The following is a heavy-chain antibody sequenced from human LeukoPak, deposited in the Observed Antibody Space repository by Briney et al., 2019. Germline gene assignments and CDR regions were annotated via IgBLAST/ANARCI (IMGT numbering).Heavy chain of an antibody. J-gene: IGHJ5*02. CDR2: IKQDGSEK. Sequence: GGSLRLSCAASGFTFSSYWMSWVRQAPGKGLEWVANIKQDGSEKYYVDSVKGRFTISRDNAKNSLYLQMNSLRAEDTAVYYCARGDRSGYYHTSGFDPWGQDPWSPSPQ. CDR3: ARGDRSGYYHTSGFDP. D-gene: IGHD3-22*01. CDR1: GFTFSSYW. V-gene: IGHV3-7*01.